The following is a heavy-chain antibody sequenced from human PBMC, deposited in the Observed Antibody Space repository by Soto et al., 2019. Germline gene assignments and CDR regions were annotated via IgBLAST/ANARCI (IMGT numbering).Heavy chain of an antibody. Sequence: PGGSLRLSCAASGFTFSSYWMSWVRQAPGKGLEWVANIKQDGSEKYYVDSVKGRFTISRDNAKNSLYLQMNSLRADDTAVYYCVRESSGSIEYFQHWGQGTLVTVSS. CDR2: IKQDGSEK. CDR1: GFTFSSYW. V-gene: IGHV3-7*01. J-gene: IGHJ1*01. CDR3: VRESSGSIEYFQH. D-gene: IGHD6-19*01.